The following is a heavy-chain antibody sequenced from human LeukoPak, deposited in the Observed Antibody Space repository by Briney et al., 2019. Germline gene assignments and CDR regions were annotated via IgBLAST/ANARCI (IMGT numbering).Heavy chain of an antibody. Sequence: SETLSLTCTVSGGSISSYYWSWVRQPPGKGLEWIGYIYYSGSTNYNPSLKSRVTISVATSKNQFSLKLSSVTAADTAVYYCARAGWLRSENWFDPWGQGTLVTVSS. D-gene: IGHD5-12*01. J-gene: IGHJ5*02. CDR2: IYYSGST. CDR1: GGSISSYY. CDR3: ARAGWLRSENWFDP. V-gene: IGHV4-59*01.